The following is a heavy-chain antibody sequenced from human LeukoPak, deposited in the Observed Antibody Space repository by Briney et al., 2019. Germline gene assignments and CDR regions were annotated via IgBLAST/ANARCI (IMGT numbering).Heavy chain of an antibody. D-gene: IGHD3-10*01. CDR3: ARALSMVRGAPGPNWFDP. Sequence: ASVKVSCKASGYTFTGYYMHWVRQAPGQGLEWMGRINPNSGGTNYAQKFQGWVTMTRDTSISTAYMELSRLRSDDTAVYYCARALSMVRGAPGPNWFDPWGQGTLVTVSS. CDR1: GYTFTGYY. CDR2: INPNSGGT. V-gene: IGHV1-2*04. J-gene: IGHJ5*02.